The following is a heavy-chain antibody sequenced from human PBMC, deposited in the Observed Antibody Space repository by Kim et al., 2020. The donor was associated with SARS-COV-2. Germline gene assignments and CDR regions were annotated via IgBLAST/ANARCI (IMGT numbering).Heavy chain of an antibody. V-gene: IGHV3-48*04. D-gene: IGHD1-1*01. J-gene: IGHJ6*04. CDR2: ISSSSSTI. CDR1: GFTFSSYS. CDR3: AGDERISPLYYYYGMDV. Sequence: GGSLRLSCAASGFTFSSYSMNWVRQAPGKGLEWVSYISSSSSTIYYADSVKGRFTISRDNAKNSLYLQMNSLRAEATAVYYCAGDERISPLYYYYGMDVWGEGTTGTVSS.